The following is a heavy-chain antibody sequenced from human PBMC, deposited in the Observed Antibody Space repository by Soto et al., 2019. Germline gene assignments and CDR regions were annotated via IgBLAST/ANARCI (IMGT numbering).Heavy chain of an antibody. CDR2: IFSNDEK. Sequence: QVTLKESGPVLVKPTETLTLTCTVSGFSLSNARMGVSWIRQPPGKALEWLAHIFSNDEKSYSTSLKSRLTISKDTSKSQVVLTMTNIDPVDTATYYCARVLRGWFDPWGQGTLVTVSS. D-gene: IGHD3-16*01. CDR1: GFSLSNARMG. CDR3: ARVLRGWFDP. J-gene: IGHJ5*02. V-gene: IGHV2-26*01.